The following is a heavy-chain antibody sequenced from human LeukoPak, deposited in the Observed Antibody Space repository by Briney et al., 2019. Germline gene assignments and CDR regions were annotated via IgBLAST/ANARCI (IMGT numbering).Heavy chain of an antibody. CDR2: IIPILGIA. V-gene: IGHV1-69*02. CDR1: GGTFSSYT. CDR3: ARGIAVAGTPSHY. Sequence: SVKVSCKASGGTFSSYTISWVRQAPGQGLEWMGRIIPILGIANYAQKFQGRVTITADKSTSTAYMELSSLRSEDAAVYYCARGIAVAGTPSHYWGQGTLVTVSS. J-gene: IGHJ4*02. D-gene: IGHD6-19*01.